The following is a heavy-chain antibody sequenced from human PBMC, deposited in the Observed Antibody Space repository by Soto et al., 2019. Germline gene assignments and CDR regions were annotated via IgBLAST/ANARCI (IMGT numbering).Heavy chain of an antibody. D-gene: IGHD3-3*01. V-gene: IGHV1-46*01. J-gene: IGHJ4*02. CDR1: GYTFTSYY. CDR2: INPSGGST. Sequence: ASVKVSCKASGYTFTSYYMHWVRQAPGQGLEWMGIINPSGGSTSYAQKFQGRVTMTRDTSTSTVYMELSSLRSEDTAVYYCARYAGAYYDFWSGYSNYFDYWGQGTLVTVS. CDR3: ARYAGAYYDFWSGYSNYFDY.